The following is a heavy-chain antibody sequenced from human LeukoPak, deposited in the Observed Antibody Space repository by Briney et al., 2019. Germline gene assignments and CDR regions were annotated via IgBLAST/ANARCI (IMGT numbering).Heavy chain of an antibody. D-gene: IGHD5-24*01. Sequence: GRSLRLSCVTSGFTFSSYGMFWVRQAPGKGLEWVAVIWYDGSKKYYADSVKGRFTISRDNAKNTLYLQMNSLRAEDTAVYYCASPRYSYGVPTDYWGQGTLVTVSS. CDR3: ASPRYSYGVPTDY. J-gene: IGHJ4*02. CDR2: IWYDGSKK. CDR1: GFTFSSYG. V-gene: IGHV3-33*07.